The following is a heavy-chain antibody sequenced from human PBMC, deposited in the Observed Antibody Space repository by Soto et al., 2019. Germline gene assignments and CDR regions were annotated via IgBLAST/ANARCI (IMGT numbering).Heavy chain of an antibody. J-gene: IGHJ4*02. D-gene: IGHD3-3*01. CDR3: ARGYYDFWSGYYTPIDY. CDR2: ISSSSSYI. CDR1: GFTFSSYS. V-gene: IGHV3-21*01. Sequence: GGSLRLSCAASGFTFSSYSMNWVRQAPGKGLEWVSSISSSSSYIYYADSIKGRFTISRDNAKNSLYLQMNSLRVEDTAVYYCARGYYDFWSGYYTPIDYWGQGTLVTVSS.